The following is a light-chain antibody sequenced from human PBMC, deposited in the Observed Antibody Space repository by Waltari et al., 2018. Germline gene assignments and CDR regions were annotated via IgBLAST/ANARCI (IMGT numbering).Light chain of an antibody. CDR2: DVT. CDR1: RRDVGGYDF. CDR3: ASYTSSSNYV. V-gene: IGLV2-14*03. J-gene: IGLJ1*01. Sequence: HSALTQPASVSGSPGQSITISCPGTRRDVGGYDFVLWYRQHPEKAPNLIIFDVTERPSGISARFSGSKSGNTASLTISGLQSDDEADYYCASYTSSSNYVFGSGTTVTV.